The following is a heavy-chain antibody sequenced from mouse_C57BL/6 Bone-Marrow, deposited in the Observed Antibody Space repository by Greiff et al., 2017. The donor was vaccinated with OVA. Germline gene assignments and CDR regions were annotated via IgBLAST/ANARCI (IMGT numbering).Heavy chain of an antibody. V-gene: IGHV1-64*01. CDR1: GYTFTSYW. Sequence: QVQLQQPGAELVKPGASVKLSCKASGYTFTSYWLHWVKQRPGQGLEWIGMIHPNSGSTNYNEKFKSKATMTVDKSSSTAYMQRSSLTSEDAAVYYCAREGWLCMDYWGQGTSVTVSS. CDR2: IHPNSGST. CDR3: AREGWLCMDY. D-gene: IGHD2-3*01. J-gene: IGHJ4*01.